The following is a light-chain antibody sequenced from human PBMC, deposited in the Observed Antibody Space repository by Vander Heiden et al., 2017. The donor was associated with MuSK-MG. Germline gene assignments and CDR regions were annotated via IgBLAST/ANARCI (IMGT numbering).Light chain of an antibody. CDR3: NSRDSSGNHV. J-gene: IGLJ2*01. V-gene: IGLV3-19*01. CDR1: SRRPVY. CDR2: GEN. Sequence: SFELTHAPAVSVALGETVRIACQRVSRRPVYASWHQRKPGQPHLLVLFGENNRPAVTPGRFSGTSAGNTASVTITVAQAEDEADYYCNSRDSSGNHVFGGGTKLTVL.